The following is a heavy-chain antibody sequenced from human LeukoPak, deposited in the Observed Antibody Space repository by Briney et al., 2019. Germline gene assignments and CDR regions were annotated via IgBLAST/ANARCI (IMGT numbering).Heavy chain of an antibody. CDR1: GGSISSSRYY. J-gene: IGHJ4*02. V-gene: IGHV4-39*01. Sequence: SETLSLTCTVSGGSISSSRYYWGWIRQPPGKGLEWIGSIYYSGSTYYNPSLKSRVTISVDTSKNQFSLKLSSATAADTAVYYCAGQSYYYDSSGYYFRVIDYWGQGTLVTVSS. D-gene: IGHD3-22*01. CDR2: IYYSGST. CDR3: AGQSYYYDSSGYYFRVIDY.